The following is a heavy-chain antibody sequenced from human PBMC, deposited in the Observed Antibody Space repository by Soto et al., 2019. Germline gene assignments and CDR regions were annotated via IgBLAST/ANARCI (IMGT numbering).Heavy chain of an antibody. D-gene: IGHD6-6*01. J-gene: IGHJ4*02. V-gene: IGHV3-74*01. Sequence: GGPMRVSWAASGCHFINYWRHWVSQTTGKGLVWVSRINSDGSRTSYADSVKGRFTISRDNAKNTLYLQMNSLRAEDTAVYYCARDFSGEQLVRGYWGQGTLVTVSS. CDR2: INSDGSRT. CDR1: GCHFINYW. CDR3: ARDFSGEQLVRGY.